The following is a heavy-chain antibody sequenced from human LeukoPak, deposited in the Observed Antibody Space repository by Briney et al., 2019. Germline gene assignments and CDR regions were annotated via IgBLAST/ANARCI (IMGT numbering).Heavy chain of an antibody. J-gene: IGHJ4*02. CDR1: GGSISSGSYY. Sequence: SETLSLTCTVSGGSISSGSYYWGWIRQPPGKGLEWIGSIYYSGSTYYNPSLKSRVTISVDTSKNQFSLKLSSVTAADTAVYYCARGTYYYGSGTEEAFDYWGQGTLVTVSS. CDR2: IYYSGST. V-gene: IGHV4-39*07. D-gene: IGHD3-10*01. CDR3: ARGTYYYGSGTEEAFDY.